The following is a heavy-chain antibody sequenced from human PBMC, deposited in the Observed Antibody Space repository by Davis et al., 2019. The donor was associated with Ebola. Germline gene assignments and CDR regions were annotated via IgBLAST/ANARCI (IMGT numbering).Heavy chain of an antibody. J-gene: IGHJ6*02. CDR3: AREVPYGSGYYYYYGMDV. V-gene: IGHV3-53*04. Sequence: GGSLRLSCAASGFSFSRYWMSWVRQAPGKGLEWVSVIYSGGSTYYADSVKGRFTISRHNSKNTLYLQMNSLRAEDTAVYYCAREVPYGSGYYYYYGMDVWGQGTTVTVSS. CDR1: GFSFSRYW. D-gene: IGHD3-10*01. CDR2: IYSGGST.